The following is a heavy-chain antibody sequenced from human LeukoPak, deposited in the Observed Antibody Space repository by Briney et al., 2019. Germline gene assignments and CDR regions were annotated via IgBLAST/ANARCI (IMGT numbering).Heavy chain of an antibody. CDR3: ARGGGDEDY. V-gene: IGHV1-69*04. D-gene: IGHD2-21*02. Sequence: SVKVSCKASGGTFSSYAISWVRQAPGQGLQWMGRIIPILGIANYAQKFQGRVTITADKSTSTAYMELSSLRSEDTAVYYCARGGGDEDYWGQGTLVTVSS. CDR2: IIPILGIA. CDR1: GGTFSSYA. J-gene: IGHJ4*02.